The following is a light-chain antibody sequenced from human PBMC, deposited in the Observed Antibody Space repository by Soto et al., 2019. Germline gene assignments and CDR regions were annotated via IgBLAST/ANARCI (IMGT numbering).Light chain of an antibody. J-gene: IGLJ3*02. CDR3: SSYAGSNLWV. CDR2: EVS. V-gene: IGLV2-8*01. CDR1: SSDVGGYNY. Sequence: QSALTQPPSASGSPGQSVTISCTGTSSDVGGYNYVSWYQQHPGKAPKLMIYEVSKRPSGVPDRFSGSKSGNTAFLTVSGLQAEDEADYYCSSYAGSNLWVFGGGTKVTVL.